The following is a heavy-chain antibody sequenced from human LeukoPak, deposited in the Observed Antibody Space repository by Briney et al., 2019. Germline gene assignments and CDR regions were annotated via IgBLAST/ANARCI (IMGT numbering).Heavy chain of an antibody. CDR2: ISYDGSNK. Sequence: GRSLRLSCAASGFTFSSYAMHWVRQAPGKGLEWVAVISYDGSNKYYADSVKGRFTISRDNSKNTLYLQMNSLRAEDTAVYYCARDLLRRVAPPFCAFGIWGQGTMVTVSS. V-gene: IGHV3-30-3*01. CDR3: ARDLLRRVAPPFCAFGI. D-gene: IGHD2/OR15-2a*01. J-gene: IGHJ3*02. CDR1: GFTFSSYA.